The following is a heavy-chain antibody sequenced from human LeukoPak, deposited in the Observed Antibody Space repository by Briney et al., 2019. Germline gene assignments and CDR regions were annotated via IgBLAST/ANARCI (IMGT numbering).Heavy chain of an antibody. Sequence: ASVKVSCKASGYTFTGYYLHWVRQAPGQGPEWMGWINPHSGVTTFPQKFQGRVTMTMDKYISTTYMELNKLRSDDTAVYYCARDQVAATSAHNFDYWGQGTLVTVSS. V-gene: IGHV1-2*02. D-gene: IGHD1-26*01. J-gene: IGHJ4*02. CDR3: ARDQVAATSAHNFDY. CDR1: GYTFTGYY. CDR2: INPHSGVT.